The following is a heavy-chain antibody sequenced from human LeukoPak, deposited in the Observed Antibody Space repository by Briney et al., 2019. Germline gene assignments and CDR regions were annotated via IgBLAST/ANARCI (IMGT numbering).Heavy chain of an antibody. V-gene: IGHV4-30-2*01. CDR3: ARGSPFTIFGVVTYYFDY. CDR1: GGSISSSNYF. Sequence: PSETLSLTCTVSGGSISSSNYFWSWIRQPPGKGLEWIGYIYHSGSTYFNPSLKSRVTISVDTSKNQFSLKLSSVTAADTAVYYCARGSPFTIFGVVTYYFDYWGQGTLVTVSS. D-gene: IGHD3-3*01. CDR2: IYHSGST. J-gene: IGHJ4*02.